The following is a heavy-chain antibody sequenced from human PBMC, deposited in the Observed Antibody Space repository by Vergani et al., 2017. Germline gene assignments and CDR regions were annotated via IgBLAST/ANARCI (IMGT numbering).Heavy chain of an antibody. Sequence: EVQLLESGGGLVQPGGSLRLSCAASGFTFSSYAMSWVRQAPGKGLEWVSAISGSGGSTYYADSVKGRFTISRDNSKNTLYLQMNSLRAEDTAVYYCAKDRRVVGATTGRCLDYWGQGTLVTVSS. CDR2: ISGSGGST. CDR1: GFTFSSYA. J-gene: IGHJ4*02. D-gene: IGHD1-26*01. V-gene: IGHV3-23*01. CDR3: AKDRRVVGATTGRCLDY.